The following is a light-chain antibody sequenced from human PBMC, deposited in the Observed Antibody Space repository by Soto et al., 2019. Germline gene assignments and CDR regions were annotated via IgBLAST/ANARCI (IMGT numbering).Light chain of an antibody. Sequence: QSALTQPASVSGSPGQSITISCTGTSSDVGGYNYVSWYQQHPGKAPKLMIYDVSNRPSGVSNRFSGSKSGNTASLTIPGLQAEDEADYYCSSYTTGGSLVFGGGTKLTVL. CDR3: SSYTTGGSLV. CDR2: DVS. V-gene: IGLV2-14*01. CDR1: SSDVGGYNY. J-gene: IGLJ2*01.